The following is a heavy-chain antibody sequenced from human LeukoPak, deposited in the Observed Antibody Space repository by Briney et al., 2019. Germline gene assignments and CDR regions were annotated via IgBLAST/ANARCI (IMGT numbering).Heavy chain of an antibody. CDR2: INHSGST. V-gene: IGHV4-34*01. Sequence: SETLSLTCAVYGGSFSGYYWSWIRQPPGKGLEWIGEINHSGSTNYNPSLKSRVTISVDTSKNQFSLKLSSVTAADTAAYYCARVPPGNWFDPWGQGTLVTVSS. CDR1: GGSFSGYY. J-gene: IGHJ5*02. D-gene: IGHD2-8*02. CDR3: ARVPPGNWFDP.